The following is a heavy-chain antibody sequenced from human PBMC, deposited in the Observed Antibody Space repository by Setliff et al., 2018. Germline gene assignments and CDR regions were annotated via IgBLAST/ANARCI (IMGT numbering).Heavy chain of an antibody. J-gene: IGHJ2*01. CDR1: GASISSDGCY. CDR2: IYYSGST. Sequence: PSETLSLTCIVSGASISSDGCYWSWIRQHPGKGLEWIGYIYYSGSTYYNPSLKSRVTISLDTSKNQFSLELSSVTAADTAVYYCARSRTIAVKGGVFAVWGRGTLVTSPQ. CDR3: ARSRTIAVKGGVFAV. D-gene: IGHD6-19*01. V-gene: IGHV4-31*03.